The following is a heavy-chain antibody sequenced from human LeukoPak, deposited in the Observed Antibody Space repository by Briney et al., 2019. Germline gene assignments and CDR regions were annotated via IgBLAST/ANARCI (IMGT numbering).Heavy chain of an antibody. V-gene: IGHV3-43*01. J-gene: IGHJ4*02. CDR3: ARDRGYSYGSDY. CDR2: ISRDGDST. Sequence: HPGGSLRLSCAASGFTFDDYTMHWVRQAPGKGLEWVSLISRDGDSTYYADSVKGRFTISRDNAKNSLYLQMNSLRAEDTAVYYCARDRGYSYGSDYWGQGTLVTVSS. D-gene: IGHD5-18*01. CDR1: GFTFDDYT.